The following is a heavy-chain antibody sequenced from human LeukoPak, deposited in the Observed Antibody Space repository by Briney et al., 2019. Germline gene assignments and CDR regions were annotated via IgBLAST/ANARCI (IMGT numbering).Heavy chain of an antibody. CDR1: GFTFSAAW. D-gene: IGHD3-3*01. CDR2: ISGNGGST. V-gene: IGHV3-64D*09. Sequence: GGSLRPSCAASGFTFSAAWMTWVRQAPGKGLEYVSAISGNGGSTYYADSVKGRFTISRDNSKNTLYLQMSSLRTEDTAIYYCVKAQYDFWSGLDYWGQGTLVTVSS. J-gene: IGHJ4*02. CDR3: VKAQYDFWSGLDY.